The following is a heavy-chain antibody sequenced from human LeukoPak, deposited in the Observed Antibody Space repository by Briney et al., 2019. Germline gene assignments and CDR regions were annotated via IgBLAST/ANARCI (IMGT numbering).Heavy chain of an antibody. Sequence: QPGGSLRLSCAASGFTVSSTYMSWVRQAPGKGLEWVSVIYSGGSTYYADSVKGRFTISRDISKNTVYLQMNSLRAEDTAVYHCARGGPFTGPTSTPRASDYLGQGILVTVSS. V-gene: IGHV3-66*01. D-gene: IGHD1-7*01. CDR1: GFTVSSTY. CDR3: ARGGPFTGPTSTPRASDY. J-gene: IGHJ4*02. CDR2: IYSGGST.